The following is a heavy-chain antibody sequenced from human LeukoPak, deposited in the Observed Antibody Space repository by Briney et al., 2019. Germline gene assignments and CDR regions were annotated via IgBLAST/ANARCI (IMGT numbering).Heavy chain of an antibody. D-gene: IGHD5-24*01. CDR1: GFSFGSYA. CDR2: IWYDGSKR. J-gene: IGHJ4*02. Sequence: GGSLRLSCAASGFSFGSYAMNWVRQAPGKGLEWVTVIWYDGSKRYYADSVKGRFTISRDNFKNTVYLLMNSLRAEDTAVYFCARGDGYSFNYFDYWGQGILVTVSS. CDR3: ARGDGYSFNYFDY. V-gene: IGHV3-33*01.